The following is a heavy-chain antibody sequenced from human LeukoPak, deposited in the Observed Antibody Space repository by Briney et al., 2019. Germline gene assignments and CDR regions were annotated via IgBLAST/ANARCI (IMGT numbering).Heavy chain of an antibody. D-gene: IGHD3-3*01. J-gene: IGHJ5*02. CDR1: GGSFSGYY. CDR2: INHSGST. CDR3: ARDLTIFGVARFDP. V-gene: IGHV4-34*01. Sequence: PSETLSLTCAVYGGSFSGYYWSWIRQPPGKGLEWIGEINHSGSTNYNPSLKGRVTISVDTSKNQFSLKLSSVTAADTAVYYCARDLTIFGVARFDPWGQGTLATVSS.